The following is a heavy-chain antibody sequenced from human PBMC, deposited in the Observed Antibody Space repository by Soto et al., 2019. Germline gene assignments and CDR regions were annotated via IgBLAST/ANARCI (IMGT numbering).Heavy chain of an antibody. V-gene: IGHV4-30-2*01. D-gene: IGHD6-6*01. J-gene: IGHJ5*02. CDR3: PRGGRSSENKWFDP. Sequence: PSETLSLTCAVSGGSISSGGYSWSWIRQPPGKGLEWIGYIYHSGSTYYNPSLKSRVTISVDRSKNQFSLKLSSVTAADTAVYYCPRGGRSSENKWFDPWGQGTLVTVSS. CDR2: IYHSGST. CDR1: GGSISSGGYS.